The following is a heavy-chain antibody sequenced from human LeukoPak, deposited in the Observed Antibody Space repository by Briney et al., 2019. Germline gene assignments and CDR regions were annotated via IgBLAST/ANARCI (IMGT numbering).Heavy chain of an antibody. V-gene: IGHV3-23*01. CDR1: GFTFSSYA. CDR2: ISGSGGST. D-gene: IGHD3-22*01. CDR3: ARYGPYYYDSSNAFDI. J-gene: IGHJ3*02. Sequence: GGSLRLSCAASGFTFSSYAMSWVRQAPRKGLEWVSTISGSGGSTYYADSVKGRFTISRDNAKNSLYLQMNSLRAEDTAVYYCARYGPYYYDSSNAFDIWGQGTMVTVSS.